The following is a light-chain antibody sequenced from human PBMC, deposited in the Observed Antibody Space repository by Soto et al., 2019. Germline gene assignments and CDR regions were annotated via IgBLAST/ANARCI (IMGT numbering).Light chain of an antibody. Sequence: QSVLTQPASVTGSPGQSITISCTGTSSDVGGYNYVSWYQQHPGKAPKLMIYDVSNRPSGVSNRFSGSKSGNTASLTISGPKAEDEADYYCSSYTSSSTVFGTGPKVTVL. J-gene: IGLJ1*01. CDR1: SSDVGGYNY. V-gene: IGLV2-14*01. CDR2: DVS. CDR3: SSYTSSSTV.